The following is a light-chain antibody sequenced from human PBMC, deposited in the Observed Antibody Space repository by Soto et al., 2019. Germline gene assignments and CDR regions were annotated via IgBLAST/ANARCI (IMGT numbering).Light chain of an antibody. CDR1: QGLKF. V-gene: IGKV1-12*01. J-gene: IGKJ5*01. CDR2: EAT. Sequence: DIQMTQSPSTLSASVGDTVTITCRASQGLKFLAWYQQKPGKAPRLLIYEATNLQSGVPPGFSGSGSGTDFTLTISSLQAEDFATYFCQQANSFPITFGQGTGLEIK. CDR3: QQANSFPIT.